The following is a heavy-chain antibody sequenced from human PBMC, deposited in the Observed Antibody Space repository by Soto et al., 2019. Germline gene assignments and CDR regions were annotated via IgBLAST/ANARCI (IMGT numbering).Heavy chain of an antibody. D-gene: IGHD6-6*01. CDR2: IYYSGST. CDR3: ASGAHDSSSDYYYYGMDV. Sequence: SETLSLTCTVSGGSISSYYWSWIRQPPGKGLEWIGYIYYSGSTNYNPSLKSRVTISVDTSKNQFSLKLSSVTAADTAVYYCASGAHDSSSDYYYYGMDVWGQGTTVTVSS. V-gene: IGHV4-59*01. CDR1: GGSISSYY. J-gene: IGHJ6*02.